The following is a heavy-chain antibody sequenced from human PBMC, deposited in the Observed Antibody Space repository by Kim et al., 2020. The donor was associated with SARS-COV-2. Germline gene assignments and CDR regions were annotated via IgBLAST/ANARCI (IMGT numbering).Heavy chain of an antibody. D-gene: IGHD6-13*01. V-gene: IGHV4-39*07. J-gene: IGHJ1*01. Sequence: SETLSLTCTVSGGSISSSSYYWGWIRQPPGKGLEWIGSIYYSGSTYYNPSLKSRVTISVDTSKNQFSLKLSSVTAADTAVYYCATISDRIAAADNWGQGTLVTVSS. CDR2: IYYSGST. CDR3: ATISDRIAAADN. CDR1: GGSISSSSYY.